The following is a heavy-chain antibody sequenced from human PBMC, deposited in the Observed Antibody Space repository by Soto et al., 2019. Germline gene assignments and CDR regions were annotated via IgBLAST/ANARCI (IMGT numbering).Heavy chain of an antibody. J-gene: IGHJ6*02. V-gene: IGHV1-18*01. CDR2: ISAYNGNT. D-gene: IGHD3-10*01. Sequence: GASVKVSCKASGYTFTNFGISWVRQAPGQGLEWMGWISAYNGNTNYAQNFQGRVTMTTDTSTSTAYMELRSLRSDDTAVYYCARHYGSGSYYKRAIYYYYGMDVWGQGTTVTVSS. CDR3: ARHYGSGSYYKRAIYYYYGMDV. CDR1: GYTFTNFG.